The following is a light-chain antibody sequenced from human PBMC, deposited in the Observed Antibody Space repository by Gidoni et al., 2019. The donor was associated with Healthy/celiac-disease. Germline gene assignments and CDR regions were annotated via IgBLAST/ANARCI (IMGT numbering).Light chain of an antibody. J-gene: IGLJ1*01. Sequence: SYELTQPPPVSVSPGQTVSITCSGDKLGDKYACWYQQKPGQSPVLVIYQDSKRPSGIPERFSGSNSGNTATPTISGTQAMDEADYYCQAWDSSTVVFGTGTKVTVL. CDR1: KLGDKY. V-gene: IGLV3-1*01. CDR2: QDS. CDR3: QAWDSSTVV.